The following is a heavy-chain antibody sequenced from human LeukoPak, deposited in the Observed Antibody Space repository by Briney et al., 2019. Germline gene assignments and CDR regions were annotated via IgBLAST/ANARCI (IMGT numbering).Heavy chain of an antibody. CDR3: ARANYDFWSGYPKNDFDY. J-gene: IGHJ4*02. CDR1: GGTFSSYA. Sequence: ASVKVSCKASGGTFSSYAISWVRQAPGQGLEWMGRIIPIFGTANYAQKFQGRVTITTDESTSTAYMELSSLRSEDTAVYYCARANYDFWSGYPKNDFDYWGQGTLVTVSS. V-gene: IGHV1-69*05. CDR2: IIPIFGTA. D-gene: IGHD3-3*01.